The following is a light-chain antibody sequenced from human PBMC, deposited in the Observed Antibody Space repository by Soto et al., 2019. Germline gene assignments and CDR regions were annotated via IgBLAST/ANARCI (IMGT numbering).Light chain of an antibody. CDR2: GES. CDR1: QSFNSIY. CDR3: QKRSNLPIT. J-gene: IGKJ5*01. Sequence: DSVLQQCAGTLSLSQGDSATLSCRDSQSFNSIYLAWYQQKPGQAPRLLIYGESSRATGIPDRLSGSGSGADLNLTISILEPEDVAVYYCQKRSNLPITFSQGTLLDI. V-gene: IGKV3D-20*02.